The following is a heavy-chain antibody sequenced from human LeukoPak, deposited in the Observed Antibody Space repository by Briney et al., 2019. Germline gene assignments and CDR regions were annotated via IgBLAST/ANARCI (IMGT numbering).Heavy chain of an antibody. Sequence: PGGSLRLSCAASELTFSNYWMHWVRQAPGKGLVWVSRINTDGGTTSYADSVKGRFTISRDNAKNTLYLEMNSLGAEDTAVYYCARGPAANSGNYYVGDYWGQGTPVTVSS. J-gene: IGHJ4*02. V-gene: IGHV3-74*01. CDR2: INTDGGTT. CDR1: ELTFSNYW. D-gene: IGHD1-26*01. CDR3: ARGPAANSGNYYVGDY.